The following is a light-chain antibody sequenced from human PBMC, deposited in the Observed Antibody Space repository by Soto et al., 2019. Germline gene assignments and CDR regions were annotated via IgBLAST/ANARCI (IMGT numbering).Light chain of an antibody. CDR2: DAS. J-gene: IGKJ1*01. CDR1: QSVSNW. V-gene: IGKV1-5*01. Sequence: IQMTQSPSTLSASVGDRVTITCRASQSVSNWLAWYQQKSGKAPKLLIYDASSLQSGVPSRFSGSGSGTEFTLTISSLQPEDFATYYCQHYNSYSEAFGQGTKVDIK. CDR3: QHYNSYSEA.